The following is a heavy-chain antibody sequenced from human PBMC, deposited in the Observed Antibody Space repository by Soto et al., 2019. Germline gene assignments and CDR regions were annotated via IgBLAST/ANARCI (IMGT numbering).Heavy chain of an antibody. CDR3: ARVAWMLVPAAKEYNYAF. CDR1: GYTFTSYY. Sequence: GASVKVSCKASGYTFTSYYMHWVRQAPGQGLEWMGIINPSGGSTSYAQKFQGRVTMTRDTSTSTVYMELSSLRSEDTAVYYCARVAWMLVPAAKEYNYAFWGQGTLVTVSS. D-gene: IGHD2-2*01. V-gene: IGHV1-46*01. CDR2: INPSGGST. J-gene: IGHJ4*02.